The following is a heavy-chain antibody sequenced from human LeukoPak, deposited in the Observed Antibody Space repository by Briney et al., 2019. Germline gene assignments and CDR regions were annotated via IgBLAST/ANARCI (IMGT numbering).Heavy chain of an antibody. J-gene: IGHJ4*02. D-gene: IGHD2-2*02. CDR1: GFTFSSYS. CDR2: ISSSSSYI. V-gene: IGHV3-21*01. CDR3: AREPMFCSSTSCYTGAGDY. Sequence: GGSLGLSCAASGFTFSSYSMNWVRQAPGKGLEWVSSISSSSSYIYYADSVKGRFTISRDNAKNSLYLQMNSLRAEDTAVYYCAREPMFCSSTSCYTGAGDYWGQGTLVTVSS.